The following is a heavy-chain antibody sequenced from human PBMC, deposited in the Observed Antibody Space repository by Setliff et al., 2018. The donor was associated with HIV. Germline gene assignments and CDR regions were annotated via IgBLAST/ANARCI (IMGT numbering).Heavy chain of an antibody. V-gene: IGHV4-4*07. Sequence: PSETLSLTCTVSGGSFSTYYWSWIRQPAGEGPEYIGRVHSTGTTIYNPSLKSRVTKSVDASKNQPSLKLRSVTAADTAVYYCARARITMIGGRLEPYAFDRWGQGTKVTVSS. CDR1: GGSFSTYY. CDR3: ARARITMIGGRLEPYAFDR. D-gene: IGHD3-10*01. J-gene: IGHJ3*01. CDR2: VHSTGTT.